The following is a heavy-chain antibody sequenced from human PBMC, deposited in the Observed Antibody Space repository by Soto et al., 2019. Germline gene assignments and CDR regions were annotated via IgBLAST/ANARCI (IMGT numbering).Heavy chain of an antibody. V-gene: IGHV3-23*01. CDR2: ISGSASNA. D-gene: IGHD1-1*01. Sequence: EVQLLESGGGLIQPGGSLRLSCAASGFTFSNSAMSWVRQAPGKGLEWVSGISGSASNAYYADSVKGRFTISRDNSKNTLYLEVKSLRAEHTAVYYCAKVTTTWPTFDYWGQGTLVTVSS. CDR3: AKVTTTWPTFDY. J-gene: IGHJ4*02. CDR1: GFTFSNSA.